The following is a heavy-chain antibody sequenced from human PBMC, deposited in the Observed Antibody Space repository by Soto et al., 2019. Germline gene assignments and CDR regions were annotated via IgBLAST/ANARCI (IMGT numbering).Heavy chain of an antibody. CDR1: GGTFSSYA. V-gene: IGHV1-69*13. CDR3: ARGATYYYDSSGYYTLGY. J-gene: IGHJ4*02. D-gene: IGHD3-22*01. CDR2: IIPIFGTA. Sequence: ASVKVSCKASGGTFSSYAISWVRQAPGQGLEWMGGIIPIFGTANYAQKFQGRVTITADESTSTAYMELSSLRSEDTAVYYCARGATYYYDSSGYYTLGYWGQGTLVTVS.